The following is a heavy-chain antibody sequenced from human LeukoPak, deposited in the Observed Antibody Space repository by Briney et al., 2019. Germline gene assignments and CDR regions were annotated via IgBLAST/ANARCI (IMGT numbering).Heavy chain of an antibody. CDR2: INPNSGGT. Sequence: ASVKVSCKASGYTFTGYYMHWVRQAPGQGLEWMGWINPNSGGTNYAQKFQGRVTMTRDTSISTAYMELSRLRSVDTAVYYCAREHYGSGSLDYWGQGTLVTVSS. D-gene: IGHD3-10*01. CDR3: AREHYGSGSLDY. J-gene: IGHJ4*02. CDR1: GYTFTGYY. V-gene: IGHV1-2*02.